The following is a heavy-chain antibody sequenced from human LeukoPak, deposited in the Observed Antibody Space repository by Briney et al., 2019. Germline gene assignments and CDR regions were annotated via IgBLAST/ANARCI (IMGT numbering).Heavy chain of an antibody. J-gene: IGHJ6*02. V-gene: IGHV3-11*01. CDR1: GFTFSDYY. Sequence: PGGSLRLSCAASGFTFSDYYMSWLRQAPGKGLEWVSYISDSGSTIFYADSVKGRFAISRDNAKNSLYLQMNSLRAEDTAVYYCARGHFGMDAWGQGTTVTVSS. CDR2: ISDSGSTI. CDR3: ARGHFGMDA.